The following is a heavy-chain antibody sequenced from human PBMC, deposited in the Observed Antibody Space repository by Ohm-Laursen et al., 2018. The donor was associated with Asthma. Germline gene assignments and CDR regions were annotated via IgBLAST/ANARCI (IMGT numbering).Heavy chain of an antibody. V-gene: IGHV3-30*18. CDR2: ISYDGSNK. CDR3: AKVVLMDV. Sequence: SLRLSCSASGFTFSSYGMHWVRQAPGKGLEWVAVISYDGSNKYYADSVKGRFTISRDNAKNSLVLQMNSLRAEDTAVYYCAKVVLMDVWGQGTTVTVSS. D-gene: IGHD3-16*02. J-gene: IGHJ6*02. CDR1: GFTFSSYG.